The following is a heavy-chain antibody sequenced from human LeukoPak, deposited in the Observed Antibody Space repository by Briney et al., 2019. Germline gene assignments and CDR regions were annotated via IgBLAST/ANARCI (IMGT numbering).Heavy chain of an antibody. CDR2: IYTSGST. CDR3: ARGAYSSGWYYYYMDV. CDR1: GGSISSGSYY. J-gene: IGHJ6*03. D-gene: IGHD6-19*01. V-gene: IGHV4-61*02. Sequence: SETLSLTCTVSGGSISSGSYYWSWIRQPAGKGLEWIGRIYTSGSTNYNPSLKSRVTISVDTSKNQFSLKLSSVTAADTAVYYCARGAYSSGWYYYYMDVWGKGTTVTISS.